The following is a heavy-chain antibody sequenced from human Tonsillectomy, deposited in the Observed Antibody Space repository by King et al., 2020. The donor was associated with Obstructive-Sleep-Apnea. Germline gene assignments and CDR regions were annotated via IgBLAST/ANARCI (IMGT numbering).Heavy chain of an antibody. D-gene: IGHD3-10*01. Sequence: QLQESGPGLVKPSETLSLTCTVSGGSISSYYWSWIRQPPGKGLEWIGYIYYSVSTNYNPSLKSRVTISVDTSKNQFSLKLSSVTAADTAVYYCAREEDYGSVSPGWFDPWGQGTLVTVSS. CDR3: AREEDYGSVSPGWFDP. CDR1: GGSISSYY. V-gene: IGHV4-59*01. CDR2: IYYSVST. J-gene: IGHJ5*02.